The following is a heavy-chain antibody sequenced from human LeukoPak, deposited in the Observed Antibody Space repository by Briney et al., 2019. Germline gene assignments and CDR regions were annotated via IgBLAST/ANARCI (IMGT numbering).Heavy chain of an antibody. CDR2: ISAYNGNT. J-gene: IGHJ4*02. D-gene: IGHD2-15*01. CDR3: ARVGAYCRGGSCYLDY. CDR1: GYTFNSYG. V-gene: IGHV1-18*01. Sequence: ASVKVSCKASGYTFNSYGISWVRQAPGQGLEWMGWISAYNGNTNNARKLQGRVTMTTDTSTSTAYMELRSLRSDDTAVYYCARVGAYCRGGSCYLDYWGQGTLVTVSS.